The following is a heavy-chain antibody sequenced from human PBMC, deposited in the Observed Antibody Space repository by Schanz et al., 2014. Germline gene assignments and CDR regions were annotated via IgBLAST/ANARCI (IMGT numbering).Heavy chain of an antibody. CDR1: GGSMSSFY. D-gene: IGHD3-22*01. V-gene: IGHV4-4*07. CDR2: ISTSGST. J-gene: IGHJ4*02. Sequence: QVQLQESGPGLVKPSETLSLTCTVSGGSMSSFYWNWIRQPAGKGLEWIGRISTSGSTNYNPSLRSGVSRSIGTSKTHFSLRLSPLTAADTAVYYCATWRGDDSGGHGQFDYWGQGALVTVSS. CDR3: ATWRGDDSGGHGQFDY.